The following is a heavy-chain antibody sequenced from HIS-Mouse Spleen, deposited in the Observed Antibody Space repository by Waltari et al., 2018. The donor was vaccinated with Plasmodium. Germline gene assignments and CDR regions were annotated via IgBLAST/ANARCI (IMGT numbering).Heavy chain of an antibody. D-gene: IGHD6-19*01. V-gene: IGHV3-7*01. Sequence: EVQLVESGGGLVQPGGSLRLSCAASGLTFSSFWLSWVRQAPGEGGEWGDNIKQDESEKYHVDSVKGRFTSSRDNAKNSLYLQMNSLRAEDTAVYYCARGSQYSSGWYFDYWGQGTLVTVSS. CDR1: GLTFSSFW. CDR3: ARGSQYSSGWYFDY. CDR2: IKQDESEK. J-gene: IGHJ4*02.